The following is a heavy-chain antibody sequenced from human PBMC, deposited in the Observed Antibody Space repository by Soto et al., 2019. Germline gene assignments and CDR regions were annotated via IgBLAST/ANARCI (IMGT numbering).Heavy chain of an antibody. CDR1: GFTLSSHA. J-gene: IGHJ4*02. D-gene: IGHD6-13*01. CDR3: AKASSWYPYFDY. CDR2: ISAGGSNK. Sequence: GGSLRLSCAVSGFTLSSHAMHWVRQAPGKGLEWVARISAGGSNKYYADSVKGRFTISRDNSKNTLYLQMNSLRAEDTAVYYCAKASSWYPYFDYWGQGTLVTVSS. V-gene: IGHV3-30-3*01.